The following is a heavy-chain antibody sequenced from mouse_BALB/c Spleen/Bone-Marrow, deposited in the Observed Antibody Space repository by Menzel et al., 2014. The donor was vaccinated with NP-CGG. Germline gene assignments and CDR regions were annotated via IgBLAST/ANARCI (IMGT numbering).Heavy chain of an antibody. CDR3: ARLNYGKPFAY. Sequence: QVQLQQSAAELARPGASVKMSCKASGYTFTSYTMHWVKQRPGQGLEWIGYINPSSGYTEYNQKFKDKSTLTADKSSSTAYMQLSSLTSEDSAVYYYARLNYGKPFAYWGQGTLVTVSA. CDR2: INPSSGYT. V-gene: IGHV1-4*02. J-gene: IGHJ3*01. D-gene: IGHD2-1*01. CDR1: GYTFTSYT.